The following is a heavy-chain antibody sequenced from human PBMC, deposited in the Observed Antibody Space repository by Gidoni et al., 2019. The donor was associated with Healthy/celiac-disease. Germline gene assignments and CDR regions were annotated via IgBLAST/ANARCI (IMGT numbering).Heavy chain of an antibody. D-gene: IGHD6-19*01. V-gene: IGHV4-34*01. CDR2: INHSGST. Sequence: QVQLQQWGAGLLKPSETLSLTCAVYGGSSSGYYWSWIRPPPGKGLGWIGEINHSGSTNYNPALKSRVTISVDTSKNQFSLKLSSVTAADTAGYYCARVGAVAGLDAFDIWGQGTMVTVSS. J-gene: IGHJ3*02. CDR3: ARVGAVAGLDAFDI. CDR1: GGSSSGYY.